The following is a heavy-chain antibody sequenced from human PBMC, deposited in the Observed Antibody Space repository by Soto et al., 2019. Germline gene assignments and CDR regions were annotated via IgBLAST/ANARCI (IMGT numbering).Heavy chain of an antibody. CDR3: ARDPPITSDYAMDV. D-gene: IGHD1-20*01. Sequence: GGSLRLSCAASGFAVSTSYMMWVRQAPGKGLECVSITYTGGSTHYADSVKGRFTVSRDDSRNTLYLQMNSLRAEDTAVYYCARDPPITSDYAMDVWGQGTTVTVS. CDR1: GFAVSTSY. V-gene: IGHV3-53*01. CDR2: TYTGGST. J-gene: IGHJ6*02.